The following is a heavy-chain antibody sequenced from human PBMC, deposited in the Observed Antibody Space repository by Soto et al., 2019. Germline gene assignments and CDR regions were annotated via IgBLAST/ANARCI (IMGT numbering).Heavy chain of an antibody. Sequence: GGSLRLSCAASGFTFSNAWMSWVRQAPGKGLEWVGRIKSKTDGGTTDYAAPVKGRFTISRDDSKNTLYLQMNSLKTEDTAVYYCTITYYYGSGSNYGMDVWGQGTTVTVSS. CDR3: TITYYYGSGSNYGMDV. D-gene: IGHD3-10*01. CDR2: IKSKTDGGTT. CDR1: GFTFSNAW. J-gene: IGHJ6*02. V-gene: IGHV3-15*01.